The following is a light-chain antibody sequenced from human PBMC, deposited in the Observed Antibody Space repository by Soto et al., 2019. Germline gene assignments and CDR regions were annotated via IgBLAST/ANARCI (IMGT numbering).Light chain of an antibody. V-gene: IGLV2-14*01. Sequence: QSALTQPASVSGAPGQSITISCTGTSSDVGGYNYVSWYQQHPGKAPKLLIYEVSNRPSGVSNRFSGSKSGNTASLPILGRHPEDDDDDYCSSYTSSSTSPYVFGTGTKVTVL. CDR2: EVS. J-gene: IGLJ1*01. CDR3: SSYTSSSTSPYV. CDR1: SSDVGGYNY.